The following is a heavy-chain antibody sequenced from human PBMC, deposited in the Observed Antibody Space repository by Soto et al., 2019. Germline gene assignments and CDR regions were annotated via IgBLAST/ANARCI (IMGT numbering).Heavy chain of an antibody. CDR3: TGYIRLAGDY. J-gene: IGHJ4*02. V-gene: IGHV1-3*01. Sequence: QVQLVQSGAEVKKPGASVKVSCKASGYTFTNYPMHWVRQAPGHRLEWMGWINPGNGNTKYSQNFQGSVTITRNTYARTAYMELSGLRSEDTAVYYCTGYIRLAGDYWGQGTLVTVSS. CDR1: GYTFTNYP. CDR2: INPGNGNT.